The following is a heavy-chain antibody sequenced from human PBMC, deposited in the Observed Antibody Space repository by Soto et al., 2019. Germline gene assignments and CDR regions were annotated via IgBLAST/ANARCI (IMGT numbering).Heavy chain of an antibody. CDR3: ARRTMTTANYDAFDI. D-gene: IGHD4-17*01. CDR1: GGSISSSSYY. Sequence: KASETLSLTCTVSGGSISSSSYYWGWIRQPPGKGLEWIGSIYYSGSTYYNPSLKSRVTISVDTSKNQFSLKLSSVTAADTAVYYCARRTMTTANYDAFDIWGQGTMVTVSS. J-gene: IGHJ3*02. CDR2: IYYSGST. V-gene: IGHV4-39*01.